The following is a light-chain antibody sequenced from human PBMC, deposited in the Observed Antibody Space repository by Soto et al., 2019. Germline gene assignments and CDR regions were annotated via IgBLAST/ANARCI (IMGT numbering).Light chain of an antibody. CDR1: SSDVGGYNY. V-gene: IGLV2-8*01. J-gene: IGLJ1*01. CDR2: EVN. Sequence: QSVLTQPPSASGSPGHSVTISCTGTSSDVGGYNYVSWYQQHPGKVPKVLISEVNKRPSGVPDRFSGSKSGNTASLTVSGLQADDEADYYCSSFAGTFFVFGTGTKVTVL. CDR3: SSFAGTFFV.